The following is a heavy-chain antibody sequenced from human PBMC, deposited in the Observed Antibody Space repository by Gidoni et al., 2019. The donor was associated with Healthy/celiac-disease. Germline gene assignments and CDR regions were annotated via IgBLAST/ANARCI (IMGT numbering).Heavy chain of an antibody. CDR1: GRSISSSSYY. V-gene: IGHV4-39*01. CDR2: IYYSGST. CDR3: AILVVITWDYFDY. D-gene: IGHD3-22*01. J-gene: IGHJ4*02. Sequence: QLQLQASGPGLVKPSETLSLTCTVPGRSISSSSYYWGWIRQPPGKGLEWIGSIYYSGSTYYNPSLKSRVTISVDTSKNQFSLKLSSVTAADTAVYYCAILVVITWDYFDYWGQGTLVTVSS.